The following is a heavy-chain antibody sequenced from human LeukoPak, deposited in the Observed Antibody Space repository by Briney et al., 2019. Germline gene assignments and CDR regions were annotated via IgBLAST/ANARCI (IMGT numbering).Heavy chain of an antibody. CDR1: GFTFSSYW. Sequence: GGSLRLSCAASGFTFSSYWMHWVRQAPGKGLVWVSRINSDGSSTSYADSVRGRFSISRDNAKNTLYLQMNSLRAEDAAVYYCARGLSGYASSLGYWGQGTLVTVSA. CDR2: INSDGSST. J-gene: IGHJ4*02. V-gene: IGHV3-74*01. CDR3: ARGLSGYASSLGY. D-gene: IGHD6-6*01.